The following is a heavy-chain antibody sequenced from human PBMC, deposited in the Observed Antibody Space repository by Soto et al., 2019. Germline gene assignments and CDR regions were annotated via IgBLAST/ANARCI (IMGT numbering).Heavy chain of an antibody. CDR2: IKQDGSEI. CDR3: LITTSAFDI. Sequence: EVQLVESGGGLVQPGGSLRLSCAASGSTLRDYWMSWVRQAPGKGLEWVANIKQDGSEIYYVDSVEGRFTISRDNAKNSLFLQMNSLRAEDTAVYYCLITTSAFDIWGQGTLVTVSS. CDR1: GSTLRDYW. D-gene: IGHD4-4*01. J-gene: IGHJ3*02. V-gene: IGHV3-7*01.